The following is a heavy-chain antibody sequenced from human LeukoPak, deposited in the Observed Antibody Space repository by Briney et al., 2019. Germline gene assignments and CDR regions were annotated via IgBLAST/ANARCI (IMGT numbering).Heavy chain of an antibody. J-gene: IGHJ4*02. CDR2: IRYDGSNK. CDR1: GFTFSSYG. Sequence: GGSLRLSCAASGFTFSSYGMHWVRQAPGKGLEWVAFIRYDGSNKYYADSVKGRFTISRDNSKNTLYLQTNSLRAEDTAVYYCAKRKGGYSYGSEDYFDYWGQGTLVTVSS. D-gene: IGHD5-18*01. V-gene: IGHV3-30*02. CDR3: AKRKGGYSYGSEDYFDY.